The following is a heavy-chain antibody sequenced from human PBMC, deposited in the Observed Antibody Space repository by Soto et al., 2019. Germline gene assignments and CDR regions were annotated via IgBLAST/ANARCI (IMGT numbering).Heavy chain of an antibody. J-gene: IGHJ6*02. CDR3: ARGDIVVVVAATPYYYGMDV. V-gene: IGHV1-69*01. CDR1: GGTFSSYA. Sequence: QVQLVQSGAEVKKPGSSVKVSCKASGGTFSSYAISWVRQAPGQGLEWMGGIIPIFGTANYAQKFQGRVTITADESTITAYMELTSLRSEDTAVYYCARGDIVVVVAATPYYYGMDVWGQGTTVTVSS. CDR2: IIPIFGTA. D-gene: IGHD2-15*01.